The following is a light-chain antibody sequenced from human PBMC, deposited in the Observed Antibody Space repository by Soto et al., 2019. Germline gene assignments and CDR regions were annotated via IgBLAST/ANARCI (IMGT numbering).Light chain of an antibody. CDR2: EVT. J-gene: IGLJ1*01. CDR3: SSYTGSSTLEV. CDR1: SSDIGAYNY. Sequence: QSVLTQPASVSGSPGQSITISCTGTSSDIGAYNYVSWYQQHTGKAPKLIIYEVTNRPSWVPDRFSGSKSGNTASLSISGLQPDDEATYYCSSYTGSSTLEVFGTGTKVTVL. V-gene: IGLV2-14*01.